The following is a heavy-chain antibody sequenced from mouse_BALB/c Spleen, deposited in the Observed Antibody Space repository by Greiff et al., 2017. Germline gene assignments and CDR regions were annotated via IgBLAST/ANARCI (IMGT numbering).Heavy chain of an antibody. D-gene: IGHD1-1*01. V-gene: IGHV14-3*02. CDR2: IDPANGNT. CDR3: ARRGSDYAMDY. Sequence: VHVKQSGAELVKPGASVKLSCTASGFNIKDTYMHWVKQRPEQGLEWIGRIDPANGNTKYDPKFQGKATITADTSSNTAYLQLSSLTSEDTAVYYCARRGSDYAMDYWGQGTSVTVSS. J-gene: IGHJ4*01. CDR1: GFNIKDTY.